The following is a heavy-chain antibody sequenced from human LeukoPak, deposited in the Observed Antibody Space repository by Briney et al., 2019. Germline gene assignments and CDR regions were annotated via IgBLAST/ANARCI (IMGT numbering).Heavy chain of an antibody. CDR3: ARSLRFLEWLFY. Sequence: ASVKVSCKASGYTFTGYYMHWVRQAPGHGPEWMGWINPNSGGTNYAQKFQGRVTMTRDTSISTAYMELSRLRSDDTAVYYCARSLRFLEWLFYWGQGTLVTVSS. D-gene: IGHD3-3*01. CDR2: INPNSGGT. CDR1: GYTFTGYY. J-gene: IGHJ4*02. V-gene: IGHV1-2*02.